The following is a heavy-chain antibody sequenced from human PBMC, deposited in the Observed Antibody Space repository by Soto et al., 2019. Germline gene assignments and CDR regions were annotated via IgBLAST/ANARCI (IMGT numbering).Heavy chain of an antibody. CDR3: ATIAVPPAFDI. Sequence: PGGSLRLSCAASGFIFSSYGMNWVRQAPGKGLEWVAVMSFDGSIKYYADSVKGRFNISRDNSKNTLYLQMNSLRAEDTAVYYCATIAVPPAFDIWGQGTMVTVSS. CDR2: MSFDGSIK. D-gene: IGHD6-19*01. J-gene: IGHJ3*02. V-gene: IGHV3-30*03. CDR1: GFIFSSYG.